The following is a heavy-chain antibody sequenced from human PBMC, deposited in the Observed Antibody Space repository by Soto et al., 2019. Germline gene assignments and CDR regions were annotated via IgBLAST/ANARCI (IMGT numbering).Heavy chain of an antibody. V-gene: IGHV3-21*01. Sequence: CGSLRLSCAASGFTFSNLSMNWVRQAPGKGLEWVSSISSSSSYIYYADSVKGRFTIPRDNAKNSLYLQMNSLRAEDTAVYYCARDRGATPDAFDIWGQGTMVTV. J-gene: IGHJ3*02. CDR2: ISSSSSYI. CDR3: ARDRGATPDAFDI. D-gene: IGHD1-26*01. CDR1: GFTFSNLS.